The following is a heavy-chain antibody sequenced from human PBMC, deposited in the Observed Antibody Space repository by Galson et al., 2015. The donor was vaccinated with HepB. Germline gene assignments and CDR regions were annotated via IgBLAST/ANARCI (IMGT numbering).Heavy chain of an antibody. CDR2: IYYSGST. D-gene: IGHD6-19*01. Sequence: ETLSLTCTVSGGSISSYYWSSIRQPPGRGLEWIGYIYYSGSTNYNPSLKSRVTISVDTSKSQFSLNLTSMTAADTALYYCARGRLVSTLEWVGSARYYFDYWGQGTLVTVSS. V-gene: IGHV4-59*01. CDR1: GGSISSYY. J-gene: IGHJ4*02. CDR3: ARGRLVSTLEWVGSARYYFDY.